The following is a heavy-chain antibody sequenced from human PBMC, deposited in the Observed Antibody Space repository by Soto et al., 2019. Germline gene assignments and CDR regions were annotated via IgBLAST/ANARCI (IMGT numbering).Heavy chain of an antibody. J-gene: IGHJ1*01. CDR3: ARDPRSITGTTSSEDFQH. Sequence: QAQLMQSGDEVKKPGSSVKVSCKASGGTFSGYAISWVRQAPGQGLEWMGGIVPLLGITNYAQKFQGRITIAADESTGTAYMDLRSLRSEDTAVYYCARDPRSITGTTSSEDFQHWGQGTLVSVSS. CDR2: IVPLLGIT. D-gene: IGHD1-20*01. CDR1: GGTFSGYA. V-gene: IGHV1-69*01.